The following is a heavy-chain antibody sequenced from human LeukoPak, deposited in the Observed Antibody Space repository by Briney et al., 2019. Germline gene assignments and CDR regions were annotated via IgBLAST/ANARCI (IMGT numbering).Heavy chain of an antibody. CDR3: AKDGALFGVEIDY. CDR1: GFTFSSYG. Sequence: GRSLRLSCAASGFTFSSYGMHWVRQAPGKGLEWVAVIWYDGSNKYYADSVKGRFTISRDNSKNTLYLQTNSLRAEDTAVYYCAKDGALFGVEIDYWGQGTLVTVSS. CDR2: IWYDGSNK. V-gene: IGHV3-33*06. D-gene: IGHD3-3*01. J-gene: IGHJ4*02.